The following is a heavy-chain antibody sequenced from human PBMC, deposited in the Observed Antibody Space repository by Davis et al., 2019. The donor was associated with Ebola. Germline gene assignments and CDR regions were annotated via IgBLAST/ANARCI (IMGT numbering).Heavy chain of an antibody. CDR3: AREKFGTFDY. Sequence: AASVKVSCKASGYTFTGYYMHWVRQAPGQGLEWMGGIIPIFGTANYAQKFQGRLTITADESTSTAYMELSSLRSEDTAGYYCAREKFGTFDYWGQGTLVTVSS. CDR2: IIPIFGTA. D-gene: IGHD6-13*01. CDR1: GYTFTGYY. V-gene: IGHV1-69*13. J-gene: IGHJ4*02.